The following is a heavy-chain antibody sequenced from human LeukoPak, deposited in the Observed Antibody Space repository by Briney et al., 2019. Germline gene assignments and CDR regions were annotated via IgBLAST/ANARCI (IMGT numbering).Heavy chain of an antibody. V-gene: IGHV1-69*13. CDR2: IIPIFGTA. CDR1: GGTFSSYA. Sequence: VASVKVSCKASGGTFSSYAISWVRQAPGQGLEWMGGIIPIFGTASYAQKFQGRVTITADESTSTAYMELSSLRSEDTAVYYCAPIAAAGTLVAYWGQGTLVTVSS. CDR3: APIAAAGTLVAY. D-gene: IGHD6-13*01. J-gene: IGHJ4*02.